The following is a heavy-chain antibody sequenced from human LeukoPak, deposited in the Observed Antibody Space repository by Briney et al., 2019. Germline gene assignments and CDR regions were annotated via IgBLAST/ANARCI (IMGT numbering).Heavy chain of an antibody. CDR2: ISNSGSSI. D-gene: IGHD5-12*01. J-gene: IGHJ5*02. V-gene: IGHV3-48*03. Sequence: GGSLRLSCAASGFTLSSFEMNWVRQAPGKGLEWISYISNSGSSIYYADSVKGRFIISRDNAKNSLSLQMNSLRAEDTAVYYCARDLYSGYDHRDWFDPWGQGTLVTVSS. CDR3: ARDLYSGYDHRDWFDP. CDR1: GFTLSSFE.